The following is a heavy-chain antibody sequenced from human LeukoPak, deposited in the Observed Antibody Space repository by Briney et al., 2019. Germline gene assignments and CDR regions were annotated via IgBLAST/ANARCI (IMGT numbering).Heavy chain of an antibody. CDR3: AISGKDIVVVPAKKTQVRNYYYMDV. V-gene: IGHV4-34*01. CDR2: INHSGST. CDR1: GGSFSGYY. Sequence: SETLSLTCAVYGGSFSGYYWSWIRQPPGKGLEWIGEINHSGSTNYNPSLKSRVTISVDTSKNQFSLKLSSVTAADTAVYYCAISGKDIVVVPAKKTQVRNYYYMDVWGKGTTVTVSS. J-gene: IGHJ6*03. D-gene: IGHD2-2*01.